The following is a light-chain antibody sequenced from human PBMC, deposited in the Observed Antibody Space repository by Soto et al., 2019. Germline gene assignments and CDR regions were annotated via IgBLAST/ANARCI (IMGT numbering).Light chain of an antibody. Sequence: QSALTQPPSVSAAPGQKVTISCSGSSSNIGNNYVSWYQQLPGTAPKLLIYENNKRPSGIPDRFPGSKSGTSATLGITGLQTGDEADYYCGTWDSSLSAYVFGTGTKVTVL. V-gene: IGLV1-51*02. CDR3: GTWDSSLSAYV. J-gene: IGLJ1*01. CDR1: SSNIGNNY. CDR2: ENN.